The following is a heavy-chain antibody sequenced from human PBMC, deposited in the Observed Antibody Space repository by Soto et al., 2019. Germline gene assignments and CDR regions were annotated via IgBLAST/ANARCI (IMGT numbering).Heavy chain of an antibody. J-gene: IGHJ4*02. CDR3: ARGPYSYGSAHPTKFDY. Sequence: PSETLSLTCAVYGGSFSGYYWSWIRQPPGKGLEWIGEINHSGSTNYNPSLKSRVTISVDTSKNQFSLKLSSVTAADTAVYYCARGPYSYGSAHPTKFDYWGQGTLVTVSS. V-gene: IGHV4-34*01. CDR2: INHSGST. D-gene: IGHD5-18*01. CDR1: GGSFSGYY.